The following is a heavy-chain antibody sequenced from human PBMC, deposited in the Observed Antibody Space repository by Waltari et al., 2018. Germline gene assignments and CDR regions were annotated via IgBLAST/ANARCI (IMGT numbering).Heavy chain of an antibody. CDR3: ARHNHMDV. J-gene: IGHJ6*02. CDR1: GYTFTSYS. D-gene: IGHD1-20*01. CDR2: INPSGGST. Sequence: QVQLVQSGAEVKKPGASVKVSCKASGYTFTSYSVHWVRQAPGQGLEWMGIINPSGGSTSFAQKVEGRVTMTRDTSTSTVYMEVSSLRSEDTAVYYCARHNHMDVWGQGTTVTVSS. V-gene: IGHV1-46*01.